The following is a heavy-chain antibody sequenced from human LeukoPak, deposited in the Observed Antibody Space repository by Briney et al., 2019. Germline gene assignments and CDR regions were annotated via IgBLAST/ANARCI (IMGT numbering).Heavy chain of an antibody. Sequence: ASVKVSCKASGYTFTGYYMHWVRQAPGQGLEWMGWINPKSGGTNYAQKFQGRVTMTRDASINTADMELSRLRSDDTAVYYCARGYFYDSSAYRLFDFWGQGTLVAVSS. J-gene: IGHJ4*02. CDR1: GYTFTGYY. V-gene: IGHV1-2*02. D-gene: IGHD3-22*01. CDR3: ARGYFYDSSAYRLFDF. CDR2: INPKSGGT.